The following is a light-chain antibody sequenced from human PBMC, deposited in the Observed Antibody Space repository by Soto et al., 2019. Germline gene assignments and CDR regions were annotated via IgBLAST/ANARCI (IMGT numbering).Light chain of an antibody. CDR1: QTVSSY. J-gene: IGKJ4*01. V-gene: IGKV3-11*01. Sequence: EIVLTQSPATLSLSPGERATLSCRDSQTVSSYLAWYQQKPGQPPRLVIYDASNRATGIPARFSGSGSGTDFTLTISSLEPEDFAVYYCQQRSNCPLNFGGGTKVEIK. CDR3: QQRSNCPLN. CDR2: DAS.